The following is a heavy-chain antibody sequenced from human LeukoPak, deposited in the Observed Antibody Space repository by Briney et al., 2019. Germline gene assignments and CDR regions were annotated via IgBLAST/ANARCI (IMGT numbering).Heavy chain of an antibody. D-gene: IGHD6-13*01. Sequence: SETLSLTCTVSGGSITSYYWSWIRQPAGKGLEWIGRIYASGSTNYNPSLKSRVTISVDTSKNQFSLKLSSVTAADTAVYYCTRAYSSSWYCPDYWGQGTLVTASS. CDR3: TRAYSSSWYCPDY. CDR1: GGSITSYY. J-gene: IGHJ4*02. CDR2: IYASGST. V-gene: IGHV4-4*07.